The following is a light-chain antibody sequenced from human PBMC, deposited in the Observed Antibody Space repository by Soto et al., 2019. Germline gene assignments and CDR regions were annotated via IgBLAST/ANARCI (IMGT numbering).Light chain of an antibody. CDR3: SSYAGDNRGV. J-gene: IGLJ3*02. Sequence: QSALTQPPSASGSPGQSVTISCTGTSSDVGGYDYVSWYQQHPGKAPKLMIYEVTKRPSGVPDRFSGSKSGITASLTVSGLQAEDESDYYCSSYAGDNRGVFGGGTKLTV. CDR1: SSDVGGYDY. CDR2: EVT. V-gene: IGLV2-8*01.